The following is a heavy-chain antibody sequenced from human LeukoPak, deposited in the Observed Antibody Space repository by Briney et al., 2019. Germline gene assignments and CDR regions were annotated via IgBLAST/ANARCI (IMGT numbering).Heavy chain of an antibody. D-gene: IGHD3-10*01. V-gene: IGHV4-59*10. Sequence: SETLSLTCAVYGGSFSGYYWSWIRQPAGKGLEWIGRIYTSGSTNYNPSLKSRVTISVDTSKNQFSLKLSSVTAADTAVYYCARAVWFGELPPYYYYMDVWGKGTTVTVSS. J-gene: IGHJ6*03. CDR3: ARAVWFGELPPYYYYMDV. CDR1: GGSFSGYY. CDR2: IYTSGST.